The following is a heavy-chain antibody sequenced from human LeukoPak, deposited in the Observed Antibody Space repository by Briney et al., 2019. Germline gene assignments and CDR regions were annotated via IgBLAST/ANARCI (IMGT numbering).Heavy chain of an antibody. CDR1: GGSISSSSYY. CDR2: IYYSGST. CDR3: ARAGWELLSYFDY. V-gene: IGHV4-39*07. D-gene: IGHD1-26*01. J-gene: IGHJ4*02. Sequence: SETLSLTCTVSGGSISSSSYYWGWIRQPPGTGLEWIGSIYYSGSTNYNPSLKSRVTISVDTSKNQFSLKLSSVTAADTAVYYCARAGWELLSYFDYWGQGTLVTVSS.